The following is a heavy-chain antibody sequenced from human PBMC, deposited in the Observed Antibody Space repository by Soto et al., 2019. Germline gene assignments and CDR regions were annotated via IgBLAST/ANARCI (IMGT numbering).Heavy chain of an antibody. J-gene: IGHJ6*02. D-gene: IGHD1-26*01. V-gene: IGHV3-30*18. CDR2: ISYDGSNK. CDR3: AKVGATFCMDV. Sequence: GGSLRLSCAASGCPFSSYGMHWVRQAPGKGLEWVAVISYDGSNKYYADSVKGRFTISRDNSKNTLYLQMNSLRAEDTAVYYCAKVGATFCMDVWGQGTTVTVSS. CDR1: GCPFSSYG.